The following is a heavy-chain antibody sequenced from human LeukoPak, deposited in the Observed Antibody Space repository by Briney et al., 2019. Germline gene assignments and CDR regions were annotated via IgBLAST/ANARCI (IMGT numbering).Heavy chain of an antibody. D-gene: IGHD2-21*02. CDR2: ISRRDDYT. CDR3: ARTDETAPAEDFQH. Sequence: GGSLRLSCAASGFAFSSYAMSWVRQPPGKGLEWVSVISRRDDYTYYADSVKGRFTISRDNSKNTLYLQMKSLRAEDTAVYYCARTDETAPAEDFQHWGQGTLVTVSS. CDR1: GFAFSSYA. V-gene: IGHV3-23*01. J-gene: IGHJ1*01.